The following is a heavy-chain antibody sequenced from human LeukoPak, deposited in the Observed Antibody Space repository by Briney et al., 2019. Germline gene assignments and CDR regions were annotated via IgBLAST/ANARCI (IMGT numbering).Heavy chain of an antibody. Sequence: PGGSLRPSWAASGFTLSSYEMNWVRQAPGKGLGWVSYISTSGNSIYYADSVKGRFTISRDNAKNSLYLQMNSLRGEDSAVYYCARDSGWYTHDYWGQGTLVTVSS. J-gene: IGHJ4*02. CDR3: ARDSGWYTHDY. CDR1: GFTLSSYE. CDR2: ISTSGNSI. V-gene: IGHV3-48*03. D-gene: IGHD6-19*01.